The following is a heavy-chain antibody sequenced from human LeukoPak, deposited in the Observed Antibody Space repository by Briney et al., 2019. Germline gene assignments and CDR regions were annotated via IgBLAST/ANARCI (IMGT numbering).Heavy chain of an antibody. D-gene: IGHD3-22*01. CDR1: GYTFTGYY. J-gene: IGHJ4*02. V-gene: IGHV1-46*01. CDR2: INPSGGST. Sequence: GASVKVSCKASGYTFTGYYMHWVRQAPGQGLEWMGIINPSGGSTSYAQKFQGRVTMTRDTSTSTVYMELSSLRSEDTAVYYCARPAGKTYYYDSSGPPVGLHFDYWGQGTLVTVSS. CDR3: ARPAGKTYYYDSSGPPVGLHFDY.